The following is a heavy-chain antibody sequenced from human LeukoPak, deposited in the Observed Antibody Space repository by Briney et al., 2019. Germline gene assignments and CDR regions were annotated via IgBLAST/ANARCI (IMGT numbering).Heavy chain of an antibody. D-gene: IGHD1-26*01. CDR3: ARVLAWGATRGGFDY. CDR1: GFPFDSYS. CDR2: ISSSSTYI. Sequence: PGGSLRLSCAASGFPFDSYSMNWVRQAPGKGLEWVSSISSSSTYISYADSVKGRFTISRDNARNSLYLQMNSLRAEDTAVYYCARVLAWGATRGGFDYWGQGTLVTVSS. J-gene: IGHJ4*02. V-gene: IGHV3-21*01.